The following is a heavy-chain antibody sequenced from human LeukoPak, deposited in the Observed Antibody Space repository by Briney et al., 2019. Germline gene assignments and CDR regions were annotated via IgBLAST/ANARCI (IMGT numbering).Heavy chain of an antibody. CDR1: GGSISSYY. D-gene: IGHD6-19*01. V-gene: IGHV4-59*08. CDR3: VRHRYTSGWYAGFDY. CDR2: IYYSRGT. Sequence: SETLSLTCNVSGGSISSYYWSWIRQSPGKGLEWIGYIYYSRGTNYNPSLKSRVTISVDTSKNQFSLRLNSVTAADTAVYYCVRHRYTSGWYAGFDYWGQGYLVTVLS. J-gene: IGHJ4*02.